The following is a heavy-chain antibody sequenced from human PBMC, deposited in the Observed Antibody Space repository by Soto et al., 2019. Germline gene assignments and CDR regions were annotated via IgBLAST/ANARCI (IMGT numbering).Heavy chain of an antibody. CDR1: GYTLTELS. CDR3: ATLYSSSSLYYYYGMDV. V-gene: IGHV1-24*01. Sequence: ASVKVSCKVSGYTLTELSMHWVRQAPGKGLEWMGGFDPEDGETIYAQKFQGRVTMTEDTSTDTAYMELSSLRSEDTAVYYCATLYSSSSLYYYYGMDVWGQGTTVTVSS. J-gene: IGHJ6*02. CDR2: FDPEDGET. D-gene: IGHD6-6*01.